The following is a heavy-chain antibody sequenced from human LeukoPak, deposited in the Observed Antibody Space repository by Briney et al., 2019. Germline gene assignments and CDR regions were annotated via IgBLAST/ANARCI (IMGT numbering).Heavy chain of an antibody. CDR1: GGSISSYY. J-gene: IGHJ4*02. V-gene: IGHV4-59*01. D-gene: IGHD6-13*01. Sequence: PSETLSLTCTDSGGSISSYYWSWIRQPPGKGLEWIGYIYYSGSTNYNPSLKSRVTISVDTSKNQFSLKLSSVTAADTAVYYCARGAAAGTLPLGFWGQGTLVTVSS. CDR2: IYYSGST. CDR3: ARGAAAGTLPLGF.